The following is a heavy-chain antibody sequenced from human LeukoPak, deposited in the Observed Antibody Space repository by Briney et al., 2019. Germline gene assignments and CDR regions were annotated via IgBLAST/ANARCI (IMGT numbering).Heavy chain of an antibody. D-gene: IGHD2-2*01. V-gene: IGHV4-34*01. Sequence: SETLSPTCAVYGGSFSGYYWSWIRQPPGKGLEWIGEINHSGSTNYNPSLKSRVTISVDTSKNQFSLKLSSVTAADTAVYYCAREGIVVVPAATGNYFDYWGQGTLVTVSS. CDR3: AREGIVVVPAATGNYFDY. CDR2: INHSGST. CDR1: GGSFSGYY. J-gene: IGHJ4*02.